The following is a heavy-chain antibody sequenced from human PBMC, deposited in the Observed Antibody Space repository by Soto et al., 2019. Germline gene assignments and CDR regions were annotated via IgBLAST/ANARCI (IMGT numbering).Heavy chain of an antibody. J-gene: IGHJ4*02. Sequence: SETLSLTCTVYGGSFTFSGYYWSWIRQPPGKGLEWIGEINHSGSTNYNPSLESRVTISLDTSKNQFSLGLTSMTAADTAVYYCVRGRILRLRFGDFDSWGQGTLVTVSS. CDR2: INHSGST. D-gene: IGHD5-12*01. CDR3: VRGRILRLRFGDFDS. V-gene: IGHV4-34*01. CDR1: GGSFTFSGYY.